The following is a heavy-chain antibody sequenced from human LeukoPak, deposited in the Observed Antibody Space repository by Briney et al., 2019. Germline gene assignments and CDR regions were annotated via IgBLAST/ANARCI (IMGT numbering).Heavy chain of an antibody. CDR3: ARGGVVVAATENWFDP. Sequence: SETLSLTCTVSGGSISSGSYYWSWIRQPAGKGLEWIGRIYTSGSTNYNPSLKSRVTMSVDTSKNQFSLKLSSVTAADTAVYYCARGGVVVAATENWFDPWGQGTLVTVSS. D-gene: IGHD2-15*01. CDR2: IYTSGST. V-gene: IGHV4-61*02. J-gene: IGHJ5*02. CDR1: GGSISSGSYY.